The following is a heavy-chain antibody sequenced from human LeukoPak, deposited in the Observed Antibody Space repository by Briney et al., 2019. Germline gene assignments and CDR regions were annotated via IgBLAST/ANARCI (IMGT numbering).Heavy chain of an antibody. Sequence: GGSLRLSCAASGFTFSDYYMSWIRQAPGKGLEWVSYISSSGSTIYYADSVKGRFTISRDNAKNSLFLQMNSLRAEDTAVYYCASFSVVPYYFDYWGQGTLVTVSS. CDR2: ISSSGSTI. D-gene: IGHD2-21*01. CDR3: ASFSVVPYYFDY. J-gene: IGHJ4*02. V-gene: IGHV3-11*04. CDR1: GFTFSDYY.